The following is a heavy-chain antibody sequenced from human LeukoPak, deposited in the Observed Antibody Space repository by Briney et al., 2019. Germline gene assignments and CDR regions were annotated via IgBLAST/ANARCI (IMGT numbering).Heavy chain of an antibody. CDR1: GGTFSSYA. J-gene: IGHJ5*02. Sequence: SVKVSCKASGGTFSSYAISWVRQAPGQGLEWMGRIIPIFGTANYAQKFQGRVTITTDESTSTAYMELSSLRSEDTAVYYCARGSSWPLNWFDPWGRGTLVTVSS. CDR2: IIPIFGTA. D-gene: IGHD6-13*01. CDR3: ARGSSWPLNWFDP. V-gene: IGHV1-69*05.